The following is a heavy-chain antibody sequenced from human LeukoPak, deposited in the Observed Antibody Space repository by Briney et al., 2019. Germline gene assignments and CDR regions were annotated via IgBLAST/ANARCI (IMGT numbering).Heavy chain of an antibody. Sequence: GGSLLLSCAASGFTFSSYEMNWVRQAPGKGLEWVSYISSGGSAISYADSVKGRFTISRDNAKNSLYLQMNSLRAEDTAVYYCARDREFCRYWGQGTLVTVSS. CDR2: ISSGGSAI. J-gene: IGHJ4*02. V-gene: IGHV3-48*03. D-gene: IGHD3-16*01. CDR1: GFTFSSYE. CDR3: ARDREFCRY.